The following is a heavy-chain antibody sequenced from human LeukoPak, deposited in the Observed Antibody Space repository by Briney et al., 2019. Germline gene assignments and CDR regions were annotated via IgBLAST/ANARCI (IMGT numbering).Heavy chain of an antibody. V-gene: IGHV1-2*02. J-gene: IGHJ4*02. CDR1: GYTFTSYG. CDR3: ARTKVSGSYLAGGSDY. Sequence: SVKVSCKASGYTFTSYGISGVRQAPGQGLEWLGWINPNRGGTNYAQKFQGRVTMTRDTSISTAYMELSRLRSDDTAVYYCARTKVSGSYLAGGSDYWGQGTLVTVSS. CDR2: INPNRGGT. D-gene: IGHD1-26*01.